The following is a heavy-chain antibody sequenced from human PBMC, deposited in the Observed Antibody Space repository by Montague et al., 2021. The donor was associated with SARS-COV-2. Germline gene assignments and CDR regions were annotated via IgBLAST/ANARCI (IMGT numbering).Heavy chain of an antibody. CDR3: VHSYADYLFDC. V-gene: IGHV2-5*02. Sequence: PALVKPTQTLTLTCSFSGFSLRTSGVGVGWIRQPPGKALEWLAVIYWDDDKRYSPSLKSRLTITKDTSKNQVVLTMTNMDPVDTATYYCVHSYADYLFDCWGQGTLVSASS. D-gene: IGHD4-17*01. J-gene: IGHJ4*02. CDR1: GFSLRTSGVG. CDR2: IYWDDDK.